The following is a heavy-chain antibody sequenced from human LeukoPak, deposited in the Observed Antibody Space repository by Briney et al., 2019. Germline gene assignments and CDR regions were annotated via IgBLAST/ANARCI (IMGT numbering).Heavy chain of an antibody. D-gene: IGHD3-3*01. CDR3: ARVLPLFDP. Sequence: SETLSLTYTVSGGSNSSSSYYWGWIRQPPGKGLEWIGSIYYSGSTYYNPSLKSRVTISVDTSKNQFSLKLSSVTAADTAVYYCARVLPLFDPWGQGTPVTVSS. J-gene: IGHJ5*02. CDR2: IYYSGST. CDR1: GGSNSSSSYY. V-gene: IGHV4-39*07.